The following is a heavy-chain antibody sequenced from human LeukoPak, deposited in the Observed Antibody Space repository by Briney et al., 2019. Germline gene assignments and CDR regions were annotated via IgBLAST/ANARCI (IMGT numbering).Heavy chain of an antibody. Sequence: GGSLSLTCAASGFSFSSYVLSWVRQGPGKGLEWVSTVSGSGGSTYYADSVKGRFTISRDNSKNTLYLQLNSLRAEDTAVYYCARRRGPKGHCTGGNCLGHALVMWARETMVTVSS. CDR3: ARRRGPKGHCTGGNCLGHALVM. CDR2: VSGSGGST. V-gene: IGHV3-23*01. J-gene: IGHJ3*02. CDR1: GFSFSSYV. D-gene: IGHD2-8*02.